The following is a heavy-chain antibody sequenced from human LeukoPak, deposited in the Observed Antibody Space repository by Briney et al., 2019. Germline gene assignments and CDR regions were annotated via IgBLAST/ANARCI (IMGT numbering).Heavy chain of an antibody. CDR2: ISAYNGNT. CDR3: ARVRARPPYDAFDI. CDR1: GYTFTSYS. D-gene: IGHD6-6*01. J-gene: IGHJ3*02. V-gene: IGHV1-18*01. Sequence: GASVKVSCKASGYTFTSYSISWVRLTPGQGLEWMGWISAYNGNTNYAQKLQGRVTMTTDTSTSTAYMELRSLRSDDTAVYYCARVRARPPYDAFDIWGQGTMVTVSS.